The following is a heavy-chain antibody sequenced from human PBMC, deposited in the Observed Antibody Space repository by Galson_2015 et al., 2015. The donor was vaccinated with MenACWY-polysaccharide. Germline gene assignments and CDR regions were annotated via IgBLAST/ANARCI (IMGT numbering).Heavy chain of an antibody. CDR3: ARDVYGGHFDY. CDR2: IKQDESEK. D-gene: IGHD4-23*01. V-gene: IGHV3-7*01. Sequence: SLRLSCAASGFTFSSFWMSWVRQAPGKGLEWVANIKQDESEKYYVDSVKGRFTISRDNAKTSLYLQMNSLRAEDTAVYYCARDVYGGHFDYWGQGTLVTVSS. J-gene: IGHJ4*02. CDR1: GFTFSSFW.